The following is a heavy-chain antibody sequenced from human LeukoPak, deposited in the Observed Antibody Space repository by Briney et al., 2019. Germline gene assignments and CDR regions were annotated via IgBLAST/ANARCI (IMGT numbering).Heavy chain of an antibody. Sequence: SETLSLTCTVSGGSIGSSSYYWGWIRQPPGKGLEWIGTIYYSGSAYYNPSLKSRVTISEDTSKNQFSLKLSSVTAADTAVYYCARPAYGSGSYSGFDYWGQGTLVTVSS. J-gene: IGHJ4*02. CDR3: ARPAYGSGSYSGFDY. V-gene: IGHV4-39*01. D-gene: IGHD3-10*01. CDR1: GGSIGSSSYY. CDR2: IYYSGSA.